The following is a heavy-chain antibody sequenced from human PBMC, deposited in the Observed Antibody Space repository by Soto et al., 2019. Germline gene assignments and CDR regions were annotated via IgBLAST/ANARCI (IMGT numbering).Heavy chain of an antibody. D-gene: IGHD3-22*01. V-gene: IGHV4-39*01. CDR2: IYYSGST. CDR1: GGSISSSSYY. CDR3: ASLAVVITRVDY. Sequence: QLQLQESGPGLVKPSETLSLTCTVSGGSISSSSYYWGWIRQPPGKGLEWIGSIYYSGSTYYNPSLKSRVTISVDTSKSQFSLKLRSVTASDPAVYYCASLAVVITRVDYWGQGTLVTVSS. J-gene: IGHJ4*02.